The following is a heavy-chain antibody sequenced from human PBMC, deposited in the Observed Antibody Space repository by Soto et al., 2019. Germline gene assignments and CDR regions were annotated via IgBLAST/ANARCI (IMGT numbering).Heavy chain of an antibody. CDR2: ISYDGSNK. Sequence: QVQLVESGGGVVQPGRSLRLSCAASGFTFSSYAMHWVRQAPGKGLEWVAVISYDGSNKYYTDSVKGRFTISRDNSKKTLYLQMNRLRAEDTAVYYCASPLWRDDYNWGYFDLWGRGTLVTVSS. CDR3: ASPLWRDDYNWGYFDL. CDR1: GFTFSSYA. V-gene: IGHV3-30-3*01. J-gene: IGHJ2*01. D-gene: IGHD4-4*01.